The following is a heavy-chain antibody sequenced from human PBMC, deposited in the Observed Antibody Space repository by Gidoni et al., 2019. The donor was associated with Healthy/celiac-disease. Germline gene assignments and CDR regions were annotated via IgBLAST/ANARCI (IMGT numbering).Heavy chain of an antibody. CDR2: IYYSGST. CDR3: ATRGSIAAAGTGDDAFDI. D-gene: IGHD6-13*01. J-gene: IGHJ3*02. Sequence: QVQLQESGPGLVKPSVTLSLTCTVSGGSISSYYWSWIRQPPGKGLEWIGYIYYSGSTNYNPSLKSRVTISVDTSKNQFSLKLSSVTAADTAVYYCATRGSIAAAGTGDDAFDIWGQGTMVTVSS. CDR1: GGSISSYY. V-gene: IGHV4-59*08.